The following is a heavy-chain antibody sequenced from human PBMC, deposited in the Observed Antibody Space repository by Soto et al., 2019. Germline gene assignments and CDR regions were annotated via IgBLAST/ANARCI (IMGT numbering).Heavy chain of an antibody. CDR2: INPNSGGT. D-gene: IGHD3-3*01. Sequence: ASVKVSCKASGYTFTGYYMHWVRQAPGQGLEWMGWINPNSGGTNYAQKFQGWVTMTRDASISTAYMELSRLRSDDTVVYYCARVPITIFGVVPPTDYGMDVWGQGTTVTVSS. V-gene: IGHV1-2*04. CDR3: ARVPITIFGVVPPTDYGMDV. J-gene: IGHJ6*02. CDR1: GYTFTGYY.